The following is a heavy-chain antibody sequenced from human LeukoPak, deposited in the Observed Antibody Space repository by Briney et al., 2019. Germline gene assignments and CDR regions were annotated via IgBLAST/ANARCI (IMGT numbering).Heavy chain of an antibody. CDR2: ISGSGGST. D-gene: IGHD3-10*01. CDR1: GFTFSSYA. Sequence: GGSLRLSCAASGFTFSSYAMSWVRQAPGKGLEWVSAISGSGGSTYYTDSVKGRFTISRDNSKNTLYLQMNSLRAEDTALYYCAKVSHGSGSFYGMDVWGQGTTVTVSS. V-gene: IGHV3-23*01. CDR3: AKVSHGSGSFYGMDV. J-gene: IGHJ6*02.